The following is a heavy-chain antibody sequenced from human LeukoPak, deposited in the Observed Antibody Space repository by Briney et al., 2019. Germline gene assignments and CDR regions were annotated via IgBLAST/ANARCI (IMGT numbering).Heavy chain of an antibody. D-gene: IGHD3-16*02. CDR3: ARGGLYPAGNYYYYYMDV. Sequence: ASVKVSCKVSGYTFTGYYMHWVRQAPGQGLEWMGWINPNSGGTNYAQKSQGRVTMTRDTSISTAYMGLSRLRSDDTAVYYCARGGLYPAGNYYYYYMDVWGKGTTVTVSS. V-gene: IGHV1-2*02. J-gene: IGHJ6*03. CDR2: INPNSGGT. CDR1: GYTFTGYY.